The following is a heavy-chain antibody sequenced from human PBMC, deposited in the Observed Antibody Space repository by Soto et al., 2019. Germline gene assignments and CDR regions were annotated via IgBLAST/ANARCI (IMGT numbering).Heavy chain of an antibody. CDR1: GFTFSNFD. Sequence: GGSLRLSCAPSGFTFSNFDMHWVRQVPGKGLEWVSAIGAARDPYYLGSVKGRFTISRENAKNSVYLQMNDLRAGDSAVYYCARAYTGRLPRRADYYYAMDVWGQGTTVTVSS. V-gene: IGHV3-13*05. CDR3: ARAYTGRLPRRADYYYAMDV. D-gene: IGHD2-2*02. CDR2: IGAARDP. J-gene: IGHJ6*02.